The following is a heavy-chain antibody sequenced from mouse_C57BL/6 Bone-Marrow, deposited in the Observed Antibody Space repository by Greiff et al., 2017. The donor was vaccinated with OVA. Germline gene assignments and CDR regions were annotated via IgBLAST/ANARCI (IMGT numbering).Heavy chain of an antibody. CDR2: INPYNGGT. CDR1: GYTFTDYY. Sequence: VQLQQSGPVLVKPGASVKMSCKASGYTFTDYYMNWVKQSHGKSLEWIGVINPYNGGTSYNQKFKGKATLTVDKSSSTAYMELNSLTSEDSAVYYCAGYYGSSPIYWYFDVWGTGTTVTVSS. J-gene: IGHJ1*03. V-gene: IGHV1-19*01. CDR3: AGYYGSSPIYWYFDV. D-gene: IGHD1-1*01.